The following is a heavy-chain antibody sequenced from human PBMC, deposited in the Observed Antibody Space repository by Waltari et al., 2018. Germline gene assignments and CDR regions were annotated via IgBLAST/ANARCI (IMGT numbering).Heavy chain of an antibody. CDR3: ATDVSGWVDFEH. Sequence: EVQLVESGGDMVHPGGSLRLSCVVHGLNFMNYEMDWVRQAPGKGRGWISYIGTSAGDIYDAESVKGRFTISRDNVKNSLYLQMNSLRVEDTAVYYCATDVSGWVDFEHWGRGTLVTVSS. J-gene: IGHJ4*02. V-gene: IGHV3-48*03. CDR1: GLNFMNYE. CDR2: IGTSAGDI. D-gene: IGHD6-19*01.